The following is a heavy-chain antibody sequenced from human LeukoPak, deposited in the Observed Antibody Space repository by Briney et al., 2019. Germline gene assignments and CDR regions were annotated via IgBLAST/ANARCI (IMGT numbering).Heavy chain of an antibody. V-gene: IGHV4-59*01. CDR3: ARGAYSHSNH. D-gene: IGHD5-18*01. CDR1: GGSISSYY. J-gene: IGHJ5*02. CDR2: IHYTEST. Sequence: SETLSLTCTISGGSISSYYWSWIRQPPGKGLEWIGYIHYTESTKYNPSLKSRLTIPLDTSKNQFSLRLSAVTAADTALYYCARGAYSHSNHWGRGILVTVSS.